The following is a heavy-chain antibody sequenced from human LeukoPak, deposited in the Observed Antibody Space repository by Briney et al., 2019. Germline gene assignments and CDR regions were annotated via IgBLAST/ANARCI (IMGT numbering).Heavy chain of an antibody. CDR2: INHSGST. Sequence: SETLSLTCAVYGGSFSGYYWSWIRQPPGKGLEWIGEINHSGSTNYNPSLKSRVTISVDTSKNQFSLKLSSVTAADTAVYYCARVKLQDDSSGYDAFDIWGQGTMVTVSS. CDR3: ARVKLQDDSSGYDAFDI. J-gene: IGHJ3*02. CDR1: GGSFSGYY. D-gene: IGHD3-22*01. V-gene: IGHV4-34*01.